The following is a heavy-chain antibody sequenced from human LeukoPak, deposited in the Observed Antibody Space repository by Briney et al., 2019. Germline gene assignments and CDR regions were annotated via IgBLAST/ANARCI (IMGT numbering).Heavy chain of an antibody. CDR2: INPNSGGT. Sequence: GASVEVSCKASGYTFTGYYMHWVRQAPGQGLEWMGWINPNSGGTNYAQKFQGRVTMTRDTSISTAYMELSRLRSDDTAVYYCARSRSYSSGWYGDYWGQGTLVTVSS. V-gene: IGHV1-2*02. J-gene: IGHJ4*02. D-gene: IGHD6-19*01. CDR3: ARSRSYSSGWYGDY. CDR1: GYTFTGYY.